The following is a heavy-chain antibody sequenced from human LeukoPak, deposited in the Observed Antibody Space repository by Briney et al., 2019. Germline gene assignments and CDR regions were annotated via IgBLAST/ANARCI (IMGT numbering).Heavy chain of an antibody. J-gene: IGHJ6*02. Sequence: SVKVSCKASGGTFSSYTISWVRQAPGQGLEWMGKIIPILGIANYAQKFQGRVTITADKSTSTAYMELSSLRSEDTAVYYCARVILSGSPYYYYYGMDVWGQGTTVTVSS. CDR1: GGTFSSYT. D-gene: IGHD1-26*01. V-gene: IGHV1-69*02. CDR2: IIPILGIA. CDR3: ARVILSGSPYYYYYGMDV.